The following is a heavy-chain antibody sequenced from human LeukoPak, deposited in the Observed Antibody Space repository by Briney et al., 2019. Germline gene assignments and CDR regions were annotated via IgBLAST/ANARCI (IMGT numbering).Heavy chain of an antibody. CDR3: ARVRYRLAETYIDY. Sequence: ASVKVSCKASGGTFSSYGISWVRQAPGQGLEWMGWINPNSGGTNYAQKFQGRVTMTRDTSISTAYMELSRLRSDDTAVYYCARVRYRLAETYIDYWGQGTLVTVSS. CDR2: INPNSGGT. D-gene: IGHD3-16*01. CDR1: GGTFSSYG. V-gene: IGHV1-2*02. J-gene: IGHJ4*02.